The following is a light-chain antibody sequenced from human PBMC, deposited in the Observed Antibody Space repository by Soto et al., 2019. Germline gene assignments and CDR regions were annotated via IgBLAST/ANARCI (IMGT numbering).Light chain of an antibody. CDR1: TGAVTSGYY. CDR2: STT. CDR3: LLYHGDAQVNWV. J-gene: IGLJ3*02. V-gene: IGLV7-43*01. Sequence: QAVVTQEPSLTVSPGGTVTLTCASSTGAVTSGYYPNWFQQKPGQAPRALTYSTTNRHSWTPARFSGSLLGGKAALTLSGVQPEDEADYYCLLYHGDAQVNWVFGEGTKLTVL.